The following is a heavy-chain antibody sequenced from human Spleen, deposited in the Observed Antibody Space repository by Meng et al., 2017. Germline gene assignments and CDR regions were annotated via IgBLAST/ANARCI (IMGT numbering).Heavy chain of an antibody. Sequence: QVQLQESCPGLVKPSETLSLTCTVSGGSISSYYWSWIRPPAGKGLDWIGRIYTSGSTNYNPSLKSRVTMSVDTSKNQFSLKLSSVTAADTAVYYCARVGSGSSKNDYWGQGTLVTVSS. CDR1: GGSISSYY. CDR3: ARVGSGSSKNDY. V-gene: IGHV4-4*07. D-gene: IGHD1-26*01. CDR2: IYTSGST. J-gene: IGHJ4*02.